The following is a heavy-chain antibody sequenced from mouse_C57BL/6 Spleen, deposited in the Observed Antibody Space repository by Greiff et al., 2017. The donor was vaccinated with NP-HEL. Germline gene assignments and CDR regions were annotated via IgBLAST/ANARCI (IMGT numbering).Heavy chain of an antibody. D-gene: IGHD2-4*01. CDR1: GYAFSSYW. J-gene: IGHJ2*01. Sequence: VQLQQSGAELVKPGASVKISCKASGYAFSSYWMNWVKQRPGKGLEWIGQIYPGDGDTNYNGKFKGKATLTADNSSSTAYMQLSSLTSEDSAVYFCARAHYDYDYFDYWGQGTTLTVSS. V-gene: IGHV1-80*01. CDR2: IYPGDGDT. CDR3: ARAHYDYDYFDY.